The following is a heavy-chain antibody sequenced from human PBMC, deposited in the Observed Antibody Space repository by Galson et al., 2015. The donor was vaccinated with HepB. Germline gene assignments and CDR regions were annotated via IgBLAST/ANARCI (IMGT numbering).Heavy chain of an antibody. CDR3: ARVPEAGTLWIYFDY. J-gene: IGHJ4*02. Sequence: SVKVSCKASGGTFSSYAISWVRQAPGQGLEWMGGIIPIFGTANYAQKFQGRVTITADESTSTAYMELSSLRSEDTAVYYCARVPEAGTLWIYFDYWGQGTLVTVSS. CDR1: GGTFSSYA. D-gene: IGHD6-19*01. CDR2: IIPIFGTA. V-gene: IGHV1-69*13.